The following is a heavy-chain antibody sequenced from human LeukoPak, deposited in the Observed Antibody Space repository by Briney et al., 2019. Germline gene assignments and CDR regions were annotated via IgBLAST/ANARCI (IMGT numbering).Heavy chain of an antibody. CDR2: MIPNSGNT. V-gene: IGHV1-8*01. CDR3: ARGGRYDILTGYYTFDY. Sequence: GASVKVSCKASGYTLTSYDINWVRQATGQGLEWMGWMIPNSGNTGYAQKFQGRVTMTRNTSISTAYMELSSLRSEDTAVYYCARGGRYDILTGYYTFDYWGQGTLVTVSS. D-gene: IGHD3-9*01. J-gene: IGHJ4*02. CDR1: GYTLTSYD.